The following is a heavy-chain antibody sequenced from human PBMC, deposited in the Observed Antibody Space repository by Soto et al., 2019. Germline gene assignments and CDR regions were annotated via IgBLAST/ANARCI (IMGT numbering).Heavy chain of an antibody. CDR1: GFTFSSYT. CDR3: ASPYYYYYGLDV. V-gene: IGHV3-30-3*01. J-gene: IGHJ6*02. CDR2: ISYDGSNK. Sequence: QVQLVESGGGVVQPGRSLRLSCAASGFTFSSYTMHWVRQAPGKGLEWVAVISYDGSNKYYADSVKGRFTISRDNSKDTLYMQMNSLRGEDTAVYYCASPYYYYYGLDVWGQGTTVTVSS.